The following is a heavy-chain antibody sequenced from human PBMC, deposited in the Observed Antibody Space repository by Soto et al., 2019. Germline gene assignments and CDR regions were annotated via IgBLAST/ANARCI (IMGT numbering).Heavy chain of an antibody. V-gene: IGHV1-69*02. Sequence: QVQLVQSGAEVKKPGSSVKVSCKASGGTFSSYTIGWVRQAPGQGLEWMGRIIPILGIANYAQKFQGRVTITADKSTSTAYMELSSLRSEDTAVYYCARVLSFREFRRRDYYFDYWGQGTLVTVSS. J-gene: IGHJ4*02. CDR3: ARVLSFREFRRRDYYFDY. CDR1: GGTFSSYT. CDR2: IIPILGIA. D-gene: IGHD3-10*01.